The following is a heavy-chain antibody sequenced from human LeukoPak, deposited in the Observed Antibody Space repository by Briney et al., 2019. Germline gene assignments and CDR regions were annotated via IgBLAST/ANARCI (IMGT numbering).Heavy chain of an antibody. V-gene: IGHV4-59*01. CDR2: IYHTGST. CDR1: DDSITMYY. Sequence: SETLSLTCSVSDDSITMYYWTWIRQSPGKGLEWIGYIYHTGSTSYSPSLKSRVTISADTSQNQFSLKLSPVTAADTAVYYCASRKLGNDYWGQGTLVTVSS. D-gene: IGHD7-27*01. CDR3: ASRKLGNDY. J-gene: IGHJ4*02.